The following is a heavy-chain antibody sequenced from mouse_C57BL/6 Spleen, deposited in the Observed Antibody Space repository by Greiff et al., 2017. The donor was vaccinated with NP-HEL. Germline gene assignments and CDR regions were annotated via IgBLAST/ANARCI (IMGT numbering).Heavy chain of an antibody. Sequence: EVQGVESGGGLVKPGGSLKLSCAASGFTFSSYAMSWVRQTPEKRLEWVATISDGGSYTYYPDNVKGRFTISRDNAKNNLYLQMSHLKSEDTAMYYCARDRTTVAFDYWGQGTTLTVSS. V-gene: IGHV5-4*01. D-gene: IGHD1-1*01. J-gene: IGHJ2*01. CDR1: GFTFSSYA. CDR3: ARDRTTVAFDY. CDR2: ISDGGSYT.